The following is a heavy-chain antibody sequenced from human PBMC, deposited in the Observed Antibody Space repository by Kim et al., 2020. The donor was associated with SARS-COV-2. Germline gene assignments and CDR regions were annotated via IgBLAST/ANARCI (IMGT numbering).Heavy chain of an antibody. CDR3: AKDMVGSSGYYYYMDV. V-gene: IGHV3-9*01. Sequence: SVKGRFTISRDNAKNSLYLQMNSLGAEDTALYYCAKDMVGSSGYYYYMDVWGKGTTVTVSS. D-gene: IGHD3-22*01. J-gene: IGHJ6*03.